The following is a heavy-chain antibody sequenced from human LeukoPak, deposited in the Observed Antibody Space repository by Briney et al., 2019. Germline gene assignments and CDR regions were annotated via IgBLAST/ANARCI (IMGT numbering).Heavy chain of an antibody. CDR2: IYYSGST. J-gene: IGHJ4*02. V-gene: IGHV4-31*03. Sequence: SETLSLTCTVSGGSITSGGYYWTWIRQHPGKALEWIGHIYYSGSTYYKPSLKSRTTISLDTSKNHFSLKLGSVSAADTAVYYCARARLYYGSGSYLYFDFWGQGTLVTVSS. CDR1: GGSITSGGYY. CDR3: ARARLYYGSGSYLYFDF. D-gene: IGHD3-10*01.